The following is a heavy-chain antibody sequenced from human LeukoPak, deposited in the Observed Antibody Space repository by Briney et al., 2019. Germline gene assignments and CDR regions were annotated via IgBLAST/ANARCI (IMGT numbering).Heavy chain of an antibody. CDR2: ISYDGSNK. J-gene: IGHJ4*02. Sequence: LRLSCAASGFTFSSYAMHWVRQAPGKGLEWVAVISYDGSNKYYADSVKGRFTISRDNSKNTLYLQMNSLRAEDTAVYYCARGSIDYWGQGTLVTVSS. CDR3: ARGSIDY. V-gene: IGHV3-30*04. CDR1: GFTFSSYA.